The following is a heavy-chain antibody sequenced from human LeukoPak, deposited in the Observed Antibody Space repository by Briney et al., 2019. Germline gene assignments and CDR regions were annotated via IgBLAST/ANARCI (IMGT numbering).Heavy chain of an antibody. J-gene: IGHJ4*02. CDR3: ASSLWSNFDY. V-gene: IGHV4-34*01. Sequence: SETLSLTCAVYGGSFSGYYWSWIRQPPGKGLEWIGEINHSGSTNYNPSLRSRVTMSVDTSKNQFSLKLSSVTAADTAAYYCASSLWSNFDYWGQGTLVTVSS. CDR2: INHSGST. D-gene: IGHD2-21*01. CDR1: GGSFSGYY.